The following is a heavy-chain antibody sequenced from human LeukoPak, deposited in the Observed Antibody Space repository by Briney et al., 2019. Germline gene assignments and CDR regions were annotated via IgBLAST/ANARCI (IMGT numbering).Heavy chain of an antibody. CDR2: ISAKNGNT. CDR3: ARQDWGYNWFDP. J-gene: IGHJ5*02. V-gene: IGHV1-18*01. D-gene: IGHD7-27*01. Sequence: GASVNVSCKASGYSFISYGISWVRQAPGQGLEWMGWISAKNGNTNYGQKFQGRVTMTTDTSTNTAYMELRSLRSDDTAVYYCARQDWGYNWFDPWGQGTLVTVSS. CDR1: GYSFISYG.